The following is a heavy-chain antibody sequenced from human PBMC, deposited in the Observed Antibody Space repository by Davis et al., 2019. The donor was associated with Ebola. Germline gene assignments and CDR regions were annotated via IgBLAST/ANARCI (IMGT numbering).Heavy chain of an antibody. CDR2: IYSGGST. V-gene: IGHV3-53*01. CDR3: ARDLLTGTTWDY. CDR1: GFTVSSNY. Sequence: GESLKISCAASGFTVSSNYMSWVRQAPGKGLEWVSVIYSGGSTYYADSVKGRFTISRDNAKNSLYLQMNSLRAEDTAVYYCARDLLTGTTWDYWGQGTLVTVSS. J-gene: IGHJ4*02. D-gene: IGHD1-20*01.